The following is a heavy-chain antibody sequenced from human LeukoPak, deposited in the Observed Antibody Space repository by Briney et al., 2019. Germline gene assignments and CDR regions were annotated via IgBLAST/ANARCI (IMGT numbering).Heavy chain of an antibody. J-gene: IGHJ6*02. D-gene: IGHD3-3*01. CDR2: INHRGST. CDR3: ACFWSGYYYYYGMDV. Sequence: SETLSLTCAVYGGCFSGYYWSWIRQPPGKGREWIGEINHRGSTNYNQSLKSPVTISVDTSKNQFSLKLSSVTAADTAVYYCACFWSGYYYYYGMDVWGQGTTVTVSS. V-gene: IGHV4-34*01. CDR1: GGCFSGYY.